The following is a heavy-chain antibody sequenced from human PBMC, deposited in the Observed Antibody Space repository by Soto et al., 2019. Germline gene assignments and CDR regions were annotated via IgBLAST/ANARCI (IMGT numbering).Heavy chain of an antibody. D-gene: IGHD6-19*01. CDR2: IYYSGST. Sequence: SETLSLTCAVSGGSISSYYWSWIRQPPGRGLEWIGYIYYSGSTNYNPSLKSRVTISVDTSKNQFSLKLSSVTAADTAVYYCARVAVAGTRVDYWGQGTLVTVSS. CDR1: GGSISSYY. V-gene: IGHV4-59*08. CDR3: ARVAVAGTRVDY. J-gene: IGHJ4*02.